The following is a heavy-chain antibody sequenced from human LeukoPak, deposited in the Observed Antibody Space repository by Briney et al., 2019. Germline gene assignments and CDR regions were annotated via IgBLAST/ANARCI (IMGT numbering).Heavy chain of an antibody. Sequence: SPSETLSLTCTVSGGSISSYYWSWIRQPPGKGLEWIGYIYYSGSTNYNPSLKSRVTISVDTSKNQFSLKLTSVTAADTAVYYCAREFWNYRSGNLQAFHIWGQGTMVTVSS. CDR1: GGSISSYY. CDR3: AREFWNYRSGNLQAFHI. J-gene: IGHJ3*02. V-gene: IGHV4-59*01. D-gene: IGHD3-10*01. CDR2: IYYSGST.